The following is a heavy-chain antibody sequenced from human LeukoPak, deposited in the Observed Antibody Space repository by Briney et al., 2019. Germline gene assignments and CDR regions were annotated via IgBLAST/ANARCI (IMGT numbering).Heavy chain of an antibody. J-gene: IGHJ4*02. D-gene: IGHD6-13*01. CDR1: GGSFSGYY. Sequence: TSETLSLTCAVYGGSFSGYYWSWIRQPPGKGLEWIGEINHSGSTNYNPSLKSRVAISVDTSKNQFSLKLSSVTAADTAVYYCARAQQLPFDYWGQGTLVTVSS. CDR2: INHSGST. CDR3: ARAQQLPFDY. V-gene: IGHV4-34*01.